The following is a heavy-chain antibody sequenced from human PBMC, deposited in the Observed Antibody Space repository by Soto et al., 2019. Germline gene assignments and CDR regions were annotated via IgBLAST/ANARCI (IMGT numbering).Heavy chain of an antibody. CDR1: GGSISSYY. D-gene: IGHD4-17*01. J-gene: IGHJ4*02. V-gene: IGHV4-59*08. Sequence: QVQLQESGPGLVKPSETLSLTCTVSGGSISSYYWSWIRQPPGKGLEWIGYIYYSGGTNYNPSLKSRVHISVSTSTTQCPLKLSSVTAPNTAVYYCARRYGDYFDFWGQGTRVTVSS. CDR3: ARRYGDYFDF. CDR2: IYYSGGT.